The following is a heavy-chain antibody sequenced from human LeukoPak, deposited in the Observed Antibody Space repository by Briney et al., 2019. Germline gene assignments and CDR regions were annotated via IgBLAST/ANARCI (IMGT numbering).Heavy chain of an antibody. CDR2: INHRGNT. CDR3: ARGGRGIPTARQFYTGDWLDP. Sequence: PSETLSLTCAVYDGSFSNYYWRWVRQPPGKGLEWIGEINHRGNTNYNSSLKSRVTISVDTSKNQFSLRLNSVTAADTAVYYCARGGRGIPTARQFYTGDWLDPWGQGTLVTVSS. V-gene: IGHV4-34*01. CDR1: DGSFSNYY. D-gene: IGHD2-2*01. J-gene: IGHJ5*02.